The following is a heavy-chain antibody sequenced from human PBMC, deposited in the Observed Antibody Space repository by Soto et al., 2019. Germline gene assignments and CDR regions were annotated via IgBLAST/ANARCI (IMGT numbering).Heavy chain of an antibody. D-gene: IGHD3-9*01. CDR3: ARAYYDILTGPPTGYYYGMDV. Sequence: VKVSCKASGYTFTSYGISWVRQAPGQGLEWMGWISAYNGNTNYAQKLQGRVTMTTDTSTSTAYMELSSLRSEDTAVYYCARAYYDILTGPPTGYYYGMDVWGQGTTVTVS. V-gene: IGHV1-18*04. CDR1: GYTFTSYG. J-gene: IGHJ6*02. CDR2: ISAYNGNT.